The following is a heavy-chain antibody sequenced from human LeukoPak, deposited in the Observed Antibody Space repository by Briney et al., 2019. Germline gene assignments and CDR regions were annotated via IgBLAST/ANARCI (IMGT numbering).Heavy chain of an antibody. D-gene: IGHD2-2*01. J-gene: IGHJ4*02. V-gene: IGHV1-2*02. CDR2: INPNSGGT. CDR3: ARGGYNEYQLDFDY. Sequence: GASVKVSCKASGYAFTAYYMHWVRQAPGQGLEWMAWINPNSGGTNYAQKFQGRVTMTRDTSISTAYMELSRLRSDDTAVYYCARGGYNEYQLDFDYWGQGTLVTVSS. CDR1: GYAFTAYY.